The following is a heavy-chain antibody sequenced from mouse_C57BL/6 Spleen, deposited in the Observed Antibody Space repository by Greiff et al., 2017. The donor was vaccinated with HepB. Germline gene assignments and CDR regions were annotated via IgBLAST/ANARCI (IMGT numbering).Heavy chain of an antibody. Sequence: EVKVVESGGGLVKPGGSLKLSCAASGFTFSSYAMSWVRQTPEKRLEWVATISDGGSYTYYPANVKGRFTISRDNAKKNLYLQMSHLKSEDTAMYYCAREGGVWNYAMDYWGQGTSVTVSS. CDR3: AREGGVWNYAMDY. CDR2: ISDGGSYT. V-gene: IGHV5-4*01. J-gene: IGHJ4*01. CDR1: GFTFSSYA. D-gene: IGHD2-10*02.